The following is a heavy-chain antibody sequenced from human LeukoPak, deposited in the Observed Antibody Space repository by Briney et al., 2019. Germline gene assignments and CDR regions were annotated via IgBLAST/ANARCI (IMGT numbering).Heavy chain of an antibody. Sequence: PGRSLRLSCAASGFTFSSYAMHWVRQAPGKGLEWVAVISYDGSNKYYADSVKGRFTISRDNSKNTLYLQMNSLRAEDTAVYYCARDLGYSGYADYYYYMDVWGKGTTVTVSS. D-gene: IGHD5-12*01. CDR3: ARDLGYSGYADYYYYMDV. V-gene: IGHV3-30*04. CDR1: GFTFSSYA. J-gene: IGHJ6*03. CDR2: ISYDGSNK.